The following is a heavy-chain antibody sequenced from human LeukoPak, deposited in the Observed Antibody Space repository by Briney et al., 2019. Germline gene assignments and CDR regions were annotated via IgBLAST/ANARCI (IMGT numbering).Heavy chain of an antibody. CDR2: IDPSDSYT. CDR1: GYSFTSYW. D-gene: IGHD6-19*01. J-gene: IGHJ4*02. Sequence: GESLKISCKGSGYSFTSYWISWVRQMPGKGLEWMGRIDPSDSYTKYSPSFQGHVTISTHKSISTAYLQWSSLKASDTAMFYCSATTHSGWYYFHYWSQGTLVTVSS. CDR3: SATTHSGWYYFHY. V-gene: IGHV5-10-1*01.